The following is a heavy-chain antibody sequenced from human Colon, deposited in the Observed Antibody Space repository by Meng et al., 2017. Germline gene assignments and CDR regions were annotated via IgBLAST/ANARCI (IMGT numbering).Heavy chain of an antibody. CDR2: ITGSGGST. Sequence: EVQLLESGGGLVQPGGSLRLSCAASGFTFSTYAVTWVRQAPGKGLEWVSSITGSGGSTYYAHSVRGRFTISRDNSKSTVYLQMNSLRAEDTAVYYCASGDDYWGQGTLVTVSS. V-gene: IGHV3-23*01. CDR1: GFTFSTYA. D-gene: IGHD3-3*01. CDR3: ASGDDY. J-gene: IGHJ4*02.